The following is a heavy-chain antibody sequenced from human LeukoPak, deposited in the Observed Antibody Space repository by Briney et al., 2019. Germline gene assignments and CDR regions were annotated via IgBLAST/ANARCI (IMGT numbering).Heavy chain of an antibody. J-gene: IGHJ4*02. CDR2: ISSSGSGDNT. D-gene: IGHD3-22*01. V-gene: IGHV3-23*01. CDR1: GVTLSTYA. CDR3: AKGSYYGSSGSFYFDY. Sequence: GGSLRLSCAASGVTLSTYAMSWARQAPGKGLEWVSGISSSGSGDNTYYADSVKGRFTISRDSSKNTLYVQVNSLGTEDTAACYCAKGSYYGSSGSFYFDYWGQGTLVTVSS.